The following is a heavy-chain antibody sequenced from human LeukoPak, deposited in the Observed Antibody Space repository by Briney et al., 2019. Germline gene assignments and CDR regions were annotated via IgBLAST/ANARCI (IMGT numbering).Heavy chain of an antibody. Sequence: GGSLRLSCAASGFTFSDYYMSWIRQAPGKWLEWVSYISSSGSTIYYADSVQGRFTISRDNAKNSLYLQMNSLRAEDTAVYYCARDGRDGDYLYWGQGTLVTVSS. CDR2: ISSSGSTI. D-gene: IGHD4-17*01. CDR3: ARDGRDGDYLY. J-gene: IGHJ4*02. V-gene: IGHV3-11*01. CDR1: GFTFSDYY.